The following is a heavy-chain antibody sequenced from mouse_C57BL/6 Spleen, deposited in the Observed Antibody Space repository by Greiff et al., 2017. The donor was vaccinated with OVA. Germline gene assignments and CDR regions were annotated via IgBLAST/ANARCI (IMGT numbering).Heavy chain of an antibody. CDR1: GFSLSTFGMG. V-gene: IGHV8-8*01. CDR3: ARMGYYGSSWYFDV. Sequence: QVQLKQSGPGILQPSQTLSLTCSFSGFSLSTFGMGVGWIRQPSGKGLEWLAHIWWDDDKYYNPALKSRLTISKDTSKNQVFLKIANVDTADTATYYCARMGYYGSSWYFDVWGTGTTVTVSS. D-gene: IGHD1-1*01. CDR2: IWWDDDK. J-gene: IGHJ1*03.